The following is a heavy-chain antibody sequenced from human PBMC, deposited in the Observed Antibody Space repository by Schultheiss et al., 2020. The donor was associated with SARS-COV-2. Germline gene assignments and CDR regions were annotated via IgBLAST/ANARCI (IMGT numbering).Heavy chain of an antibody. CDR1: GFTFSSYG. CDR3: ARDRGGGSYLPSDY. CDR2: ISYDGSNK. D-gene: IGHD1-26*01. Sequence: GGSLRLSCAASGFTFSSYGMHWVRQAPGKGLEWVAVISYDGSNKYYADSVKGRFTISRDNARNSLHLQMNSLRAEDTAVYYCARDRGGGSYLPSDYWGQGTLVTVSS. J-gene: IGHJ4*02. V-gene: IGHV3-30*03.